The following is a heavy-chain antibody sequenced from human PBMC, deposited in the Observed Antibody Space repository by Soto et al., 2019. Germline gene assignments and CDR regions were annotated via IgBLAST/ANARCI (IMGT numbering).Heavy chain of an antibody. CDR3: ARAGTGGYSGYDEARTYWFDP. V-gene: IGHV4-4*02. D-gene: IGHD5-12*01. CDR1: GGSISSSNW. Sequence: QVQLQESGPGLVKPSGTLSLTCAVSGGSISSSNWWSWVRQPPGKGLEWIGEIYHSGSTNYNPSLKSRVTISVDKSKNQFSLKLSSVTAADTAVYYCARAGTGGYSGYDEARTYWFDPWGQGTLVTVSS. J-gene: IGHJ5*02. CDR2: IYHSGST.